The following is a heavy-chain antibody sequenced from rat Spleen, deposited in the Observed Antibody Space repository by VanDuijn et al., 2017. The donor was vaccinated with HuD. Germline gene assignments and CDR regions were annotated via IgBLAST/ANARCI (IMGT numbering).Heavy chain of an antibody. CDR2: ISYDGSST. J-gene: IGHJ1*01. CDR1: GFTFNNYW. V-gene: IGHV5-29*01. CDR3: ARQFITTPEGYWYFDF. Sequence: EVQLVESGGGLVQPGRSLKLSCVASGFTFNNYWMTWVRQAPTKGLEWVATISYDGSSTYYRDSVKGRFNISRDNAKSTLYLQMDSLRSEDTATYYCARQFITTPEGYWYFDFWGPGTMVTVSS. D-gene: IGHD1-1*01.